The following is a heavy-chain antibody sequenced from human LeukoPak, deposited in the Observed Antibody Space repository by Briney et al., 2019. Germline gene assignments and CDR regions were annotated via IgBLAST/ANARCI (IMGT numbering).Heavy chain of an antibody. V-gene: IGHV1-46*01. Sequence: GASVKVSCMASGYTFTSYYMHWVRQAPGQGLEWMGRINPSSGGTNYAQNFQGKVTMTRDTSTTTVYMELSSLTSEDTAVYYCARSITIFGVVQFDPWGQGTLVTVSS. CDR2: INPSSGGT. CDR1: GYTFTSYY. CDR3: ARSITIFGVVQFDP. D-gene: IGHD3-3*01. J-gene: IGHJ5*02.